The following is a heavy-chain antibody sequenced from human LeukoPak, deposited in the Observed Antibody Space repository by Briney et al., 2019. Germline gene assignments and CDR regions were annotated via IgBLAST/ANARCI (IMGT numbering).Heavy chain of an antibody. J-gene: IGHJ3*02. CDR3: ASRLYYDSSGYQAFAI. D-gene: IGHD3-22*01. V-gene: IGHV4-39*07. CDR1: GGSISSSSYY. CDR2: IYYSGST. Sequence: SETLSLTCTVSGGSISSSSYYWGWIRQPPGKGLEWIGSIYYSGSTYYNPSLKSRVTISVDTSKNQFSLKLSSVTAADTAVYYCASRLYYDSSGYQAFAIWGQGTMVTVSS.